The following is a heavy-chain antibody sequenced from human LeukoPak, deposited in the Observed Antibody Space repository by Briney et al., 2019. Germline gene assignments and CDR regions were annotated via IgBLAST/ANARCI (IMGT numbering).Heavy chain of an antibody. CDR1: GGSISSSSCY. Sequence: PSETLSLTCTVSGGSISSSSCYWGWIRQPPGRGLEWIGSIYYSGSTYYNPSLRSRVTISVDTSKNQFSLKLSSVTAADTAVYYCARRGWLHVIWGQGTLVTVSS. V-gene: IGHV4-39*01. CDR3: ARRGWLHVI. CDR2: IYYSGST. J-gene: IGHJ4*02. D-gene: IGHD3-22*01.